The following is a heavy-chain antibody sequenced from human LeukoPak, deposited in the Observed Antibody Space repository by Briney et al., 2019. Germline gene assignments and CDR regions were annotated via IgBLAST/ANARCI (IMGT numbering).Heavy chain of an antibody. J-gene: IGHJ3*02. D-gene: IGHD3-16*01. CDR2: IKQDGSEK. Sequence: GGSLRLSCEVSGFTFSNYWMSWVRQAPGKGLEWVANIKQDGSEKVYVDSVKGRFTISTDNAKNSLYLQMNSLRAEDTAVYYCASSYGSALDIWGQGTMVSVSS. V-gene: IGHV3-7*01. CDR1: GFTFSNYW. CDR3: ASSYGSALDI.